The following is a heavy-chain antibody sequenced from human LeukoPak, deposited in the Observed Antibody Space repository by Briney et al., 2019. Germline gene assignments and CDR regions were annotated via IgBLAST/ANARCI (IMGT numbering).Heavy chain of an antibody. CDR3: ARDSDVPFDY. CDR2: IRYDGSNK. J-gene: IGHJ4*02. CDR1: GFTFSSYA. V-gene: IGHV3-30*02. D-gene: IGHD3-16*01. Sequence: PGGSLRLSCAASGFTFSSYAMHWVRQDPGKGLEWVTFIRYDGSNKYYADSVKGRFTISRDNSKNTLYLQMNSLRAEDTAVYYCARDSDVPFDYWGQGTLVTVSS.